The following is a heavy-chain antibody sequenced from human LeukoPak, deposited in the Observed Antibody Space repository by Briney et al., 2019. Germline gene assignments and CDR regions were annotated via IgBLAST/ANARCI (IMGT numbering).Heavy chain of an antibody. V-gene: IGHV3-21*01. D-gene: IGHD6-19*01. Sequence: PGGSLRLSCAASGFTFSSYSMNLVRQAPGKGLEWVSSISSSSSYIYYADSVKGRFTISRDNAKNSLYLQMNSLRAEDTAVYYCARDLVAVADTYYYYYMDVWGKGTRSPSP. CDR2: ISSSSSYI. CDR3: ARDLVAVADTYYYYYMDV. J-gene: IGHJ6*03. CDR1: GFTFSSYS.